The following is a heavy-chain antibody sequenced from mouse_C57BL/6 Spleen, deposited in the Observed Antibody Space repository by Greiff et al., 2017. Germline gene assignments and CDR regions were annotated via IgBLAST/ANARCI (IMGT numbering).Heavy chain of an antibody. CDR1: GYSFTDYN. CDR2: INPNYGTT. CDR3: ARTSYDGNAMDY. J-gene: IGHJ4*01. Sequence: VQLKESGPELVKPGASVTISCKASGYSFTDYNMNWVKQSNGKSLEWIGVINPNYGTTSYNQKFKGKATLTVDKSSSTAYLQLNSLTSEDSAVYYCARTSYDGNAMDYWGQGTSVTVSS. V-gene: IGHV1-39*01. D-gene: IGHD1-1*02.